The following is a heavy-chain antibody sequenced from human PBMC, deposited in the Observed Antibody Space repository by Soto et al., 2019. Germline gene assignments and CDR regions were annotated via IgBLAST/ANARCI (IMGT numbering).Heavy chain of an antibody. V-gene: IGHV1-69*02. CDR1: GGTFSSYT. J-gene: IGHJ4*02. CDR2: IIPILGIA. CDR3: ARAIAAAGPVLD. D-gene: IGHD6-13*01. Sequence: QVQLVQSGAEVKKPGSSVKVSCKASGGTFSSYTISWVRQAPGQGLEWMGRIIPILGIANYAQKFQGRVTLTADKSTSTAYTELSSLRSEDTAVYYCARAIAAAGPVLDWGQGTLVTVFS.